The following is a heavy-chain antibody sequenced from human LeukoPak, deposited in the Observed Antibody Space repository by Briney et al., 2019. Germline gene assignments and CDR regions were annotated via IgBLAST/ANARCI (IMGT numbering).Heavy chain of an antibody. CDR2: ISGDGGST. CDR3: AKNMCGGDCYSSYYFDY. Sequence: GGSLRLSSAASGFTFDDYAMHWVRQAPGKGLEWVSLISGDGGSTYYADSVKGRFTISRDNSKNSLYLQMNSLRTEDTALYYCAKNMCGGDCYSSYYFDYWGQGTLVTVSS. V-gene: IGHV3-43*02. J-gene: IGHJ4*02. CDR1: GFTFDDYA. D-gene: IGHD2-21*02.